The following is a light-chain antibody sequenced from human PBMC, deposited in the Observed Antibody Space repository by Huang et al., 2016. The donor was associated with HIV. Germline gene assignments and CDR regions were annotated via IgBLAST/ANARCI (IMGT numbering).Light chain of an antibody. Sequence: IQLTQSPSSLFASVGDRVTITCRASQGISTYLVWFQQKPGRAPKLLIYAASSLQDGVPSSFTGSGSRTDFTLTISSLQPEDSATYYCQQLHSYSPLTFGGGTKVGIK. J-gene: IGKJ4*01. CDR1: QGISTY. CDR2: AAS. V-gene: IGKV1-9*01. CDR3: QQLHSYSPLT.